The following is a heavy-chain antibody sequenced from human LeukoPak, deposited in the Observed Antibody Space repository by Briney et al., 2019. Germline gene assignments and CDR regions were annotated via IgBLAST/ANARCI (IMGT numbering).Heavy chain of an antibody. CDR1: GFTFSNAW. Sequence: GSLRLSCAASGFTFSNAWMSWVRQAPGKGLEWVGRIKSETDGGTTDYAAPVTGRFTISRDDSRNTLYLQMNSLKTEDTAVYYCTTDPFYDYVWGSYSYFDYWGQGTLVTVSS. CDR2: IKSETDGGTT. CDR3: TTDPFYDYVWGSYSYFDY. J-gene: IGHJ4*02. V-gene: IGHV3-15*01. D-gene: IGHD3-16*01.